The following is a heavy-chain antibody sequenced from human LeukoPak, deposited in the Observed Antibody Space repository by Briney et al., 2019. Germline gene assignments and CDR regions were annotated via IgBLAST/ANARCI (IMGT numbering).Heavy chain of an antibody. V-gene: IGHV3-23*01. CDR3: ARGASEWFGESTV. CDR2: ISGSGGTT. J-gene: IGHJ4*02. D-gene: IGHD3-10*01. Sequence: GGTLRLSCAASGLTFSSYAMSWVRQAPGRGLEWVSAISGSGGTTYYADSVKGRFTISRDNAKNSLYLQMNSLRAEDTAVYYCARGASEWFGESTVWGQGTLVTISS. CDR1: GLTFSSYA.